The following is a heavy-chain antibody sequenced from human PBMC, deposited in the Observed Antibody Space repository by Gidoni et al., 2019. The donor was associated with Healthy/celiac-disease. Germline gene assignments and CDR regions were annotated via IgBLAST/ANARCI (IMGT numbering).Heavy chain of an antibody. D-gene: IGHD3-22*01. CDR2: IIPIFGTA. Sequence: QVQLVQSGAEVKTPGSSVKVSCKASGGTFSSYAISWVRQAPGQGREWMGGIIPIFGTAKYAQKFQGRVTITADESTSTAYMELSSLRSEDTAVYYCARERVLYDSSGYYRYYFDYWGQGTLVTVSS. CDR1: GGTFSSYA. CDR3: ARERVLYDSSGYYRYYFDY. J-gene: IGHJ4*02. V-gene: IGHV1-69*01.